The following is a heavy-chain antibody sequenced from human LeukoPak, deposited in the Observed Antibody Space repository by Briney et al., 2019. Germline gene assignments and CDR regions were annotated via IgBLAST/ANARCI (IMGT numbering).Heavy chain of an antibody. CDR2: ISYDGSNK. CDR3: AKGWFDYAAPFDI. D-gene: IGHD4-17*01. Sequence: GGSLRLSCAASGFTFSSYAMSWVRQAPGKGLEWVAVISYDGSNKYYADSVKGRFTISRDNSKNTLYLQMNSLRAEDTAVYYCAKGWFDYAAPFDIWGQGTMVTVSS. V-gene: IGHV3-30*18. J-gene: IGHJ3*02. CDR1: GFTFSSYA.